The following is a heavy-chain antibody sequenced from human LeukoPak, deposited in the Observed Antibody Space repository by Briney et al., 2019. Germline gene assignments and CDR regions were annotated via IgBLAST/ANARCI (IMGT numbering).Heavy chain of an antibody. CDR2: IIPILGIA. J-gene: IGHJ5*02. V-gene: IGHV1-69*04. Sequence: ASVKVSCKASGGTFSSYAISWVRQAPGQGLEWMGRIIPILGIANYAQKFQGRVTITADKSTSTAYMELSSLRSEDTAVYYCARDLSITMIVESSWFDPWGQGTLVTVSS. D-gene: IGHD3-22*01. CDR3: ARDLSITMIVESSWFDP. CDR1: GGTFSSYA.